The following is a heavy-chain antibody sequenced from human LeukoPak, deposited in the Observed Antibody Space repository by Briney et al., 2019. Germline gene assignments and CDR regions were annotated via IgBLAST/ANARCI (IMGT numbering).Heavy chain of an antibody. CDR2: INHNGNVN. J-gene: IGHJ4*02. V-gene: IGHV3-7*04. CDR1: GFTFSSYW. Sequence: GGSLRLSCAASGFTFSSYWRNWARQAPGKGLEWVASINHNGNVNYYVDSVKGRFTISRDNAKNSLYLQMNSLRAEDTAIYYCTRVGYIDEGIDYWGQGTLVTVSS. D-gene: IGHD5-24*01. CDR3: TRVGYIDEGIDY.